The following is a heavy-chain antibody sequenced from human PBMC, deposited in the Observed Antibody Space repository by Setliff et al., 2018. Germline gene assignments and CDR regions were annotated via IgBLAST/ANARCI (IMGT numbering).Heavy chain of an antibody. CDR2: IIPIFGTA. V-gene: IGHV1-69*13. Sequence: VASVKVSCKASGGTFSTYAISWVRQAPGQGLEWMGGIIPIFGTANYAQKFQGRVTITADESTSTAYMELSSLRSEDTAVYYCAKVPGAIVVVPAAAWFDPWGQGTLVTVSS. CDR3: AKVPGAIVVVPAAAWFDP. D-gene: IGHD2-2*01. CDR1: GGTFSTYA. J-gene: IGHJ5*02.